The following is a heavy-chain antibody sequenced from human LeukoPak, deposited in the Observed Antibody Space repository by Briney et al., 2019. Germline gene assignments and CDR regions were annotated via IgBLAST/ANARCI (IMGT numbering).Heavy chain of an antibody. V-gene: IGHV3-7*03. CDR3: GASVFW. CDR1: GFTFSSYW. D-gene: IGHD3-3*01. J-gene: IGHJ4*02. CDR2: IKRDGSEK. Sequence: GGSLRLSCAASGFTFSSYWMSWVRQAPGKGLEWVANIKRDGSEKNCVDSVKGRFTISRDNAKNSLYLEMNSLRAEDSAVYYCGASVFWWGQGTLVTVSS.